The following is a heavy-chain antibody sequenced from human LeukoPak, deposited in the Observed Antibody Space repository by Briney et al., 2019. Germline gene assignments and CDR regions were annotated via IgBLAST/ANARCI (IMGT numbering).Heavy chain of an antibody. Sequence: PGGSLRLSCAASGFTFSSYWMSWVRQAPGKGLEWVANIKQDGSEKYYVDSVKGRFTISRDNAKNSLYLQMNSLRAEDTAVYYCARVPRHNYYGSGSLDYWGQGTLVTVSS. D-gene: IGHD3-10*01. CDR2: IKQDGSEK. J-gene: IGHJ4*02. CDR1: GFTFSSYW. V-gene: IGHV3-7*03. CDR3: ARVPRHNYYGSGSLDY.